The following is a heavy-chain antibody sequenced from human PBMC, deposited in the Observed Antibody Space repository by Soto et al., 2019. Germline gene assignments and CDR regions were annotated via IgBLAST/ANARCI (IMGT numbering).Heavy chain of an antibody. CDR1: GGSISSGGYY. J-gene: IGHJ4*02. V-gene: IGHV4-31*03. CDR2: IYYSGST. Sequence: PSETLSLTCTVSGGSISSGGYYWNWIRQHPGKGLEWIGYIYYSGSTSYNPSLKSRVTISVDTTKNQFSLKLSSVTAADTAVYYCAKVGGSGWYPPYYFDSWGQGTLVTVSS. CDR3: AKVGGSGWYPPYYFDS. D-gene: IGHD6-19*01.